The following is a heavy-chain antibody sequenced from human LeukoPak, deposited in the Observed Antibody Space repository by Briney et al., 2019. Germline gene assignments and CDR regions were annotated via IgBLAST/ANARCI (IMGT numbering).Heavy chain of an antibody. J-gene: IGHJ6*02. V-gene: IGHV3-21*01. CDR2: ISSSSSYI. CDR3: AREKGKVHYDILTGYFPDYYYYYGMDV. Sequence: GGSLRLSCAASGFTFSSYSMNWVRQAPGKRLEWVSSISSSSSYIYYADSVKGRFTISRDNAKNSLYLQMNSLRAEDTAVYYCAREKGKVHYDILTGYFPDYYYYYGMDVWGQGTTVTVSS. D-gene: IGHD3-9*01. CDR1: GFTFSSYS.